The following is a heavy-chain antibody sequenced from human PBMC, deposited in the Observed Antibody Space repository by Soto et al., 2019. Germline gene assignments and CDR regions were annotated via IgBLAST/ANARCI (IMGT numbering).Heavy chain of an antibody. CDR3: AKYPYYYDSSGYFIGVSYFDY. J-gene: IGHJ4*02. Sequence: GGSLRLSCASSGFTFSSYGMHGVRQATSKGLEWVAVISYEGSNKYYADSVKGRFTISRDNSKNTLYLQMNSLRAEDTAVYYCAKYPYYYDSSGYFIGVSYFDYWGQGTLVTVSS. CDR1: GFTFSSYG. D-gene: IGHD3-22*01. V-gene: IGHV3-30*18. CDR2: ISYEGSNK.